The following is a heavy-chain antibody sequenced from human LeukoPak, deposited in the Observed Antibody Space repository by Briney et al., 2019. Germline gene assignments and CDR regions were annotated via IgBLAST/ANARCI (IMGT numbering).Heavy chain of an antibody. CDR1: GYTFTGYY. V-gene: IGHV1-2*02. Sequence: GSVTVSCEASGYTFTGYYMHWVRQAPGQGLEWMGWINPNSGGTNYAQKFQGRVTMTRDTSISTAYMELSRLRSDDTAVYYCARSGYDWGYFDYWGQGTLVTVSS. CDR3: ARSGYDWGYFDY. CDR2: INPNSGGT. D-gene: IGHD5-12*01. J-gene: IGHJ4*02.